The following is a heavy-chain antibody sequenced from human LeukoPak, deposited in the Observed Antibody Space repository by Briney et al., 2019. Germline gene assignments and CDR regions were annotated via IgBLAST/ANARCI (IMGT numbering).Heavy chain of an antibody. D-gene: IGHD3-10*01. Sequence: PGGSLRLSCAASGFTFSSYSMNWVRQAPGKGLEWVSSISSSSSYIQYADSVKGRFTISRDNAKNSLFLQMNSLRAEDTAVYYCAKGGVTVKMVRGPWGYYYGMDVWGQGTTVTVSS. CDR2: ISSSSSYI. CDR1: GFTFSSYS. CDR3: AKGGVTVKMVRGPWGYYYGMDV. V-gene: IGHV3-21*01. J-gene: IGHJ6*02.